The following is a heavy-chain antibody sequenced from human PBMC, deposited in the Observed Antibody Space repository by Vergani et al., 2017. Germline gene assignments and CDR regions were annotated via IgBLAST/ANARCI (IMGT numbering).Heavy chain of an antibody. V-gene: IGHV3-48*01. CDR1: GFTFTAHG. Sequence: EVQLLESGGGSAQPGESLRLSCVASGFTFTAHGLNWVRQAPGKGLEWVSGISGQNFRTHYADSVKGRFTISRDNAKNSLYLQMNSLRAEDTAVYYCAGQMVRGVTVDYWGQGTLVTVSS. D-gene: IGHD3-10*01. CDR2: ISGQNFRT. CDR3: AGQMVRGVTVDY. J-gene: IGHJ4*02.